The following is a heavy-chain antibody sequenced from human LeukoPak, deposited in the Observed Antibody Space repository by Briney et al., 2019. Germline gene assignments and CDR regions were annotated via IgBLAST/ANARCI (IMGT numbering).Heavy chain of an antibody. CDR2: IYSGGTT. V-gene: IGHV3-66*01. J-gene: IGHJ1*01. CDR3: ARDTDYYGSGRHGYFDH. CDR1: VLNISDNF. D-gene: IGHD3-10*01. Sequence: QPGGAPRQSCAASVLNISDNFMGWARQAPGKGLEWVRPIYSGGTTYLVDYVKGRFTISRDNSRKTLHLQMNSPRAEDTAVYYCARDTDYYGSGRHGYFDHWGQGTLVTVSS.